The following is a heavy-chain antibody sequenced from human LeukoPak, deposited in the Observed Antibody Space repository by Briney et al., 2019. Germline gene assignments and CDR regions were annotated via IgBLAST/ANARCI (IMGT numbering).Heavy chain of an antibody. Sequence: KHSQTLSLTCAISGDSVVTNNVAWNWIRQSPLRGLEWLGRTYLRSKWYNEYAVSVKSRITINPDTSRNHFSLQLNSVIPEDTAVYYCTRGKYSGFDIWGQGTMVTVSS. J-gene: IGHJ3*02. V-gene: IGHV6-1*01. CDR2: TYLRSKWYN. CDR3: TRGKYSGFDI. CDR1: GDSVVTNNVA. D-gene: IGHD2-21*01.